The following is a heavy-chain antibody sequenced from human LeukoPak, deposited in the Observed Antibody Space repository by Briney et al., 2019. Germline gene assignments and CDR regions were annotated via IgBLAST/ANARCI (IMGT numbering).Heavy chain of an antibody. J-gene: IGHJ3*02. D-gene: IGHD3-22*01. V-gene: IGHV4-59*03. CDR1: GFSFTSYY. Sequence: SETLSLTCAASGFSFTSYYLSWIRQPPGRGLEWIAYIHHSGRTNYKPSLKNRVTIFVDTSNNQFSLMQTSLIAADTAIFYYVRGYYDSRGDSTPFDIWGPGTMVTVSS. CDR2: IHHSGRT. CDR3: VRGYYDSRGDSTPFDI.